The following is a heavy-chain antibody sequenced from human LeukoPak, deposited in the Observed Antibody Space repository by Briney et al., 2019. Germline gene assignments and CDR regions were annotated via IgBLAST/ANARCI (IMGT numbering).Heavy chain of an antibody. J-gene: IGHJ4*02. V-gene: IGHV3-21*01. Sequence: TGGSLRLSCAASGFTFSSYSMNWVRQAPGKGLEWVSSISSSSSYIYYADSVKGRFTISRDNAKNSLYLQMNSLRAEDTAVYYCARVGRGDSSPFGYWGQGTLVTVSS. CDR2: ISSSSSYI. D-gene: IGHD2-21*02. CDR1: GFTFSSYS. CDR3: ARVGRGDSSPFGY.